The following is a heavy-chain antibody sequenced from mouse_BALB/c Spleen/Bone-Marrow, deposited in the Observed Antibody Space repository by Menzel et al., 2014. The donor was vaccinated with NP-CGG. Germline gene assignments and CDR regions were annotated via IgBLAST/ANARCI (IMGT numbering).Heavy chain of an antibody. CDR3: AREGLRAWFVY. V-gene: IGHV1-4*01. CDR1: GYTFTSYT. Sequence: VKLQESGAELARPGASVKMSCKASGYTFTSYTIHWVKQRPGQGLEWIGYINPSSDYTNYSQKFKDKATLTADKSSSTAYMQLSSLTSEDSAVYYCAREGLRAWFVYWGQGTLVTVSA. D-gene: IGHD2-4*01. CDR2: INPSSDYT. J-gene: IGHJ3*01.